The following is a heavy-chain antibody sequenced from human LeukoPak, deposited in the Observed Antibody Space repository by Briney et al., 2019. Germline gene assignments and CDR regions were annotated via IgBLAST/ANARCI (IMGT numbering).Heavy chain of an antibody. CDR2: ISYDGSNK. CDR3: ARDRYDILTYQAGGSWFDP. D-gene: IGHD3-9*01. Sequence: PGRSLRLSCAASGFTFSSYAMHWVRQAPGKGLERVAVISYDGSNKYYADTVKGRFTISRDNSKNTLYLQMNSLRAEDTAVYCCARDRYDILTYQAGGSWFDPWGQGTLVTVSS. J-gene: IGHJ5*02. V-gene: IGHV3-30*04. CDR1: GFTFSSYA.